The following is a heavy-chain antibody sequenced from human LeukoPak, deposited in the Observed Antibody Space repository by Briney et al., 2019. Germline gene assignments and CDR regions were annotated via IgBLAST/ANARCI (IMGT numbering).Heavy chain of an antibody. J-gene: IGHJ4*02. CDR1: GFTFSSYW. CDR2: ISHNGNVN. CDR3: AIIPRAAAGPSARSPFHY. Sequence: GGSLRLSCAASGFTFSSYWMNWARQAPGKGLEWVASISHNGNVNYYVDSVKGRFTISRDNAKNSLYLQMNSLRAEDTAVYYCAIIPRAAAGPSARSPFHYWGQGTLVTVSS. D-gene: IGHD6-13*01. V-gene: IGHV3-7*01.